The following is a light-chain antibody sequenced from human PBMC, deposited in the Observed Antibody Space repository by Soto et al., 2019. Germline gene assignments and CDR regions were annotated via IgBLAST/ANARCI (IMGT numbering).Light chain of an antibody. Sequence: EIVLTQSPGTLSLSPGERATLSCRASQSVSSSYLAWYQQKPGQAPRLLIYGASSRATGIPDRFSGSGSGTDVSLTISRLEPEDFAVYYCQPYGSASYTFGQ. CDR1: QSVSSSY. CDR3: QPYGSASYT. J-gene: IGKJ2*01. V-gene: IGKV3-20*01. CDR2: GAS.